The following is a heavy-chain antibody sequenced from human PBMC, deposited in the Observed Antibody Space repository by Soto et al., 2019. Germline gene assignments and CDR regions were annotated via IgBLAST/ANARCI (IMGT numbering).Heavy chain of an antibody. D-gene: IGHD2-21*02. CDR2: ISAYNGNT. CDR1: GYTFTSYG. V-gene: IGHV1-18*04. J-gene: IGHJ6*02. Sequence: EASVKVSCKASGYTFTSYGISWVRQAPGQGLEWMGWISAYNGNTNYAQKLQGRVTMTTDTSTSTAYMELRSLRSDDTAVYYCARDQNCGGDCSYYYYGMDVWGQGTTVTVSS. CDR3: ARDQNCGGDCSYYYYGMDV.